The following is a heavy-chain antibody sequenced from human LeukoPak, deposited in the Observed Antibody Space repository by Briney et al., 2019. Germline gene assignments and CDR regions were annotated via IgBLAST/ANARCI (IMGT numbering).Heavy chain of an antibody. D-gene: IGHD3-22*01. V-gene: IGHV3-53*01. CDR2: IYSGGST. J-gene: IGHJ6*02. Sequence: GGSLRLSCAASGFTVSSNYMSWVRQAPGKGLEWVSVIYSGGSTYYADSVKGRFTISRDNSKNTLYLQMNSLRAEDTAVYYCARDKVYIVRHYYDSSGYLDYGMDVWGQGTTVTVSS. CDR1: GFTVSSNY. CDR3: ARDKVYIVRHYYDSSGYLDYGMDV.